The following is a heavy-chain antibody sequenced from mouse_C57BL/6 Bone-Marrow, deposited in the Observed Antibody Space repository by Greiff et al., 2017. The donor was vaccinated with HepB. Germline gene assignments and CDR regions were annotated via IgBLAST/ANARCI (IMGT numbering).Heavy chain of an antibody. CDR1: GYTFTTYP. CDR3: ARGGQLRLLDY. V-gene: IGHV1-47*01. J-gene: IGHJ2*01. D-gene: IGHD3-2*02. CDR2: FHPYNDDT. Sequence: VKLMESVAELVKPGASVTMSCKASGYTFTTYPLEWMKQNHGKSLEWIGNFHPYNDDTKYNEKFKGKATLTVEKSSSTVYLELSRLTSDDSAVYYCARGGQLRLLDYWGQGTTLTVSS.